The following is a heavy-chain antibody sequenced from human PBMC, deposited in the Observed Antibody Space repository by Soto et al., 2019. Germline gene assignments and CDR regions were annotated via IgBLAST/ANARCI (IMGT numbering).Heavy chain of an antibody. V-gene: IGHV3-30-3*01. D-gene: IGHD4-17*01. Sequence: QVQLVQSGGGVVQAGNSLRLSCTASGLTFTSSSFHWVRQAPGKGLEWVAVISENGDRQYSTESVRGRFLISRDSSKNTGYLQMNSLRPADTGVYFCARRLATTVSALGYWGQGALVTVSS. CDR3: ARRLATTVSALGY. J-gene: IGHJ4*02. CDR1: GLTFTSSS. CDR2: ISENGDRQ.